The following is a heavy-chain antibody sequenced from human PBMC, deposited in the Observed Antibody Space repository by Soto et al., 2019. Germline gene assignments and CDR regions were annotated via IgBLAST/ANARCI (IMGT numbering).Heavy chain of an antibody. CDR2: IYYSGST. CDR1: GGSISSYY. Sequence: QVQLQESGPGLVKPSETLSLTCTVSGGSISSYYWSWIRQPPGKGLEWIGYIYYSGSTNYNPSLKSRVTISVDTSKNQFSLKLSSVTAADTAVYYCAKVSYSGWYHWGQGTLVTVSS. V-gene: IGHV4-59*01. CDR3: AKVSYSGWYH. J-gene: IGHJ5*02. D-gene: IGHD6-19*01.